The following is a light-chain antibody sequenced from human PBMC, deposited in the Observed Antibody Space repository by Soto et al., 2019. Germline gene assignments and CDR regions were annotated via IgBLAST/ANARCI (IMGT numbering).Light chain of an antibody. CDR2: DVN. Sequence: QSALTQPASVSGSPGQSITISCTGTSGDVGRYNFVSWYQHHPGKAPKLIIYDVNHRPSGVSYRFSASKSGNTASLIISGLQAEDEADYYCTSYTDSNTYVFGTGTKVTVL. CDR1: SGDVGRYNF. J-gene: IGLJ1*01. CDR3: TSYTDSNTYV. V-gene: IGLV2-14*03.